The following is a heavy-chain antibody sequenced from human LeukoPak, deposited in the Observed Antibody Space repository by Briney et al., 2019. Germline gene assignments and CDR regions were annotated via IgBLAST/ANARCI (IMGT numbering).Heavy chain of an antibody. V-gene: IGHV3-30*02. Sequence: GGSLRLSCAASGFTFSSYGMHWVRQAPGKGLEWVAFIRYDGSNKYYADSVKGRFTISRDNSKNTLYLQMNSLRAEDTAVYYCAKGRYSSSRLVLFDYWGQGTLVTVSS. CDR3: AKGRYSSSRLVLFDY. J-gene: IGHJ4*02. CDR2: IRYDGSNK. D-gene: IGHD6-13*01. CDR1: GFTFSSYG.